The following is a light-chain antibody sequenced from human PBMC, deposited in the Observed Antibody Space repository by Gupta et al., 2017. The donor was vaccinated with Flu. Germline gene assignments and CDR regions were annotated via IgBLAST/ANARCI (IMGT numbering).Light chain of an antibody. J-gene: IGLJ1*01. Sequence: QSVLTHPPSASGTPGQRVTISCSGISANIGSTYVYCSQPLPGTPPKLLMYRNNRRPAGCPDRFSGAKSGTSAALASSGLRSEEEADYYCAAWDDSLSEGVFGTGTKGTVL. CDR3: AAWDDSLSEGV. CDR1: SANIGSTY. CDR2: RNN. V-gene: IGLV1-47*01.